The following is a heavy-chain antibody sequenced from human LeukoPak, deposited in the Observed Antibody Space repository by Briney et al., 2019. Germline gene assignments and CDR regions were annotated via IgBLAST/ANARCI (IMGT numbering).Heavy chain of an antibody. Sequence: ASVKVSCKVSGYTLTGLSMHWVRQAPGKGLEWMGGFDPEDGETIYAQKFQGRVTMTEDTSTDTAYMELSSLRSEDTAVYYCAPSYGPDHYYGMDVWGQGTTVTVSS. CDR2: FDPEDGET. CDR3: APSYGPDHYYGMDV. J-gene: IGHJ6*02. D-gene: IGHD5-18*01. CDR1: GYTLTGLS. V-gene: IGHV1-24*01.